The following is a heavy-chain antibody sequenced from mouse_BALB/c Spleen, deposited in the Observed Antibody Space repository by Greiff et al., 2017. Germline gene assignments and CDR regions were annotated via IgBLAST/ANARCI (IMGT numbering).Heavy chain of an antibody. D-gene: IGHD2-14*01. V-gene: IGHV5-15*02. CDR3: ARYYRYDGMDY. J-gene: IGHJ4*01. CDR1: GFTFSDYG. Sequence: EVKVVESGGGLVQPGGSRKLSCAASGFTFSDYGMAWVRQAPGKGPEWVAFISNLAYSIYYADTVTGRFTISRENAKNTLYLEMSSLRSEDTAMYYCARYYRYDGMDYWGQGTSVTVSS. CDR2: ISNLAYSI.